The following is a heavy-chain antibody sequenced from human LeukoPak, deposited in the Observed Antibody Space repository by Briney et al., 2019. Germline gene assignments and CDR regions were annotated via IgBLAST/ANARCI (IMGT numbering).Heavy chain of an antibody. V-gene: IGHV3-20*04. CDR3: AKSSYYDILTGYAGV. CDR1: GFTFDDYG. D-gene: IGHD3-9*01. CDR2: INWNGGST. J-gene: IGHJ4*02. Sequence: GGSLRLSCAASGFTFDDYGMSWVRQAPGKGLEWVSGINWNGGSTGYADSVKGRFTISRDNAKNSLYLQMNSLRAEDTAVYYCAKSSYYDILTGYAGVWGQGTLVTVSS.